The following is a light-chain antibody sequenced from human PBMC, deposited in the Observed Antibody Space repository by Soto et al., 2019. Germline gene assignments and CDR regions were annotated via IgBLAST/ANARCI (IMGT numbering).Light chain of an antibody. CDR3: AAWDDSLSGLYV. CDR1: SSNIGSNY. V-gene: IGLV1-47*01. J-gene: IGLJ1*01. CDR2: RNN. Sequence: QSVLTQPPSASGTPGQRVTISCSGSSSNIGSNYVYWYQQLPGTAPKLLIYRNNQRPSGVPDRFSGSKSGTSASLAISGLRYADEADYYCAAWDDSLSGLYVFGTGTKLTVL.